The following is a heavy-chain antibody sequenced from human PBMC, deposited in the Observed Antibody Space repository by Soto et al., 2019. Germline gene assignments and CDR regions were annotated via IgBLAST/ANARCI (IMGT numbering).Heavy chain of an antibody. CDR2: IYWTDDK. D-gene: IGHD3-10*01. Sequence: QITLKESGPTLVKPTQTLTLTCTFSGFSLSTSGMGVAWIRQPPEKALEWLAVIYWTDDKRYSPSLKSRITITKDTSKNQVVLTMIDMDPVDTATYYCAHRKSSYYGSENTYYYGMDVWGQGTTVTVSS. CDR1: GFSLSTSGMG. CDR3: AHRKSSYYGSENTYYYGMDV. V-gene: IGHV2-5*01. J-gene: IGHJ6*02.